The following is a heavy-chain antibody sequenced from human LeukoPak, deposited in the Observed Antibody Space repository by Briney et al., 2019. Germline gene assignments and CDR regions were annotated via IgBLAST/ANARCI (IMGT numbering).Heavy chain of an antibody. V-gene: IGHV4-59*01. CDR3: ATYYYDGTGYYYRGFHI. CDR2: IYYNGNT. D-gene: IGHD3-22*01. J-gene: IGHJ3*02. Sequence: SETLSLTCTVSGGSISSYYWNWIRQPPGKGLEWIGYIYYNGNTNYNPSLKSRVTMSVDTSKNQFSLKLSSVTAADTAVYYCATYYYDGTGYYYRGFHIWGQGTMVTVSS. CDR1: GGSISSYY.